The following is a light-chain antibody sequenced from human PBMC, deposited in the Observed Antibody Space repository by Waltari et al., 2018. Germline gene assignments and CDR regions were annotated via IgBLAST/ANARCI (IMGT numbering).Light chain of an antibody. CDR3: NSRDSSGDHVV. J-gene: IGLJ3*02. CDR2: GQN. Sequence: SSELTQDPAVSVALGQTITMTCQGDTLRSFSANWYQQKPGPAPVLVIFGQNNRPSGIPDRFSGSTSGNTGSLTITGAQAEDEADYYCNSRDSSGDHVVFGGGTKLTVL. V-gene: IGLV3-19*01. CDR1: TLRSFS.